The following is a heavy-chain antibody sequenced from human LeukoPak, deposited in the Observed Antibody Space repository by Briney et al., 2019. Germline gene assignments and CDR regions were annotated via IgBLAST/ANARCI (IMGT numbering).Heavy chain of an antibody. CDR1: GFTFSSYW. Sequence: PGGSLRLSCAASGFTFSSYWMSWVRQAPGKGLEWVANLKRDGREKYYVDSVKGRFTISRDNAKNSLFLQMNSLRAEDTAVYYCARDIKSSGLYDHFDYWGQGTLVTVSS. J-gene: IGHJ4*02. CDR2: LKRDGREK. V-gene: IGHV3-7*01. D-gene: IGHD6-19*01. CDR3: ARDIKSSGLYDHFDY.